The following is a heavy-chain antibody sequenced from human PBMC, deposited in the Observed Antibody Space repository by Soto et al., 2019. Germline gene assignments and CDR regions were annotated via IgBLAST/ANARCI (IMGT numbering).Heavy chain of an antibody. CDR2: IYYSGST. J-gene: IGHJ5*02. V-gene: IGHV4-59*08. Sequence: SETLSLTCTVSGGSISSYYWSWIRQPPGKGLEWIGYIYYSGSTNYNPSLKSRVTISVDTSKNQFSLKLSSVTAADTAVYYCARRSPELRLWFDPWGQGTLVTVSS. CDR3: ARRSPELRLWFDP. CDR1: GGSISSYY. D-gene: IGHD4-17*01.